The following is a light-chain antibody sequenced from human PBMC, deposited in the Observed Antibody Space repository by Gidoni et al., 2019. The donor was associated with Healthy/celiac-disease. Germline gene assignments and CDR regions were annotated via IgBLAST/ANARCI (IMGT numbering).Light chain of an antibody. CDR3: QQYYSTPLT. Sequence: DIVMTKSPDAMAGSLGERATINCKSSQSVLYSSNNKNYLAWYQQKPGQPPKLLISWASTRESGVPDRFSGSGSGTDFTLTISSLQAEDVAVYYCQQYYSTPLTFGGGTKVEIK. V-gene: IGKV4-1*01. CDR2: WAS. CDR1: QSVLYSSNNKNY. J-gene: IGKJ4*01.